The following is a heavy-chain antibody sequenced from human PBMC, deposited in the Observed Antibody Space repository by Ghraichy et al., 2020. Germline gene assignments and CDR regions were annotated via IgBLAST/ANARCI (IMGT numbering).Heavy chain of an antibody. CDR3: ARTRRYYYDNSGFYYVDF. Sequence: SGPTLVKPTQTLTLTCTFSGFSLNTIGTCVSWIRQPPGKALEWLARIDWDDDKFYRTSLKSRLTISKDTSRSQVVLSMTNMDPVDTATYYCARTRRYYYDNSGFYYVDFWGQGALVTVSS. J-gene: IGHJ4*02. CDR1: GFSLNTIGTC. D-gene: IGHD3-22*01. V-gene: IGHV2-70*17. CDR2: IDWDDDK.